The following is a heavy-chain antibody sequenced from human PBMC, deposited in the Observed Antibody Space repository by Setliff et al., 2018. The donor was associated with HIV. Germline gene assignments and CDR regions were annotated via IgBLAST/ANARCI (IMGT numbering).Heavy chain of an antibody. CDR3: IWSGSSGLYYFDH. Sequence: PGGSLRLSCAASGFSFSNSAMHWVRQASGKGLEWLGRIKSKIDGETTDYAAPVKGRFTISRDDSKNTVYLHMNSLKTEDTAVYYCIWSGSSGLYYFDHWGQGTLVTVSS. J-gene: IGHJ4*02. V-gene: IGHV3-15*01. CDR1: GFSFSNSA. D-gene: IGHD3-22*01. CDR2: IKSKIDGETT.